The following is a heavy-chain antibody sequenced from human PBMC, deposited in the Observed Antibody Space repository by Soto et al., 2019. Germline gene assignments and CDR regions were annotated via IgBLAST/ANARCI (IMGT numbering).Heavy chain of an antibody. CDR1: GGTFSSYA. CDR2: IIPIFGTA. CDR3: ARGPNVVPAVYYYYGMDV. Sequence: QVQLVQSGAEVKKPGSSVKVSCKASGGTFSSYAISWVRQAPGQGLEWMGGIIPIFGTANYAQKFQGRVTITADESTSTAYMELSSLRSEDTAVYYWARGPNVVPAVYYYYGMDVWGQGTTVTVSS. D-gene: IGHD2-2*01. V-gene: IGHV1-69*01. J-gene: IGHJ6*02.